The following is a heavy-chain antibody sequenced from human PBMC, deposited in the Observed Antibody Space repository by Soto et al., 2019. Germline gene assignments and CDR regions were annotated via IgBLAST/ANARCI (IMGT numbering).Heavy chain of an antibody. V-gene: IGHV2-5*02. CDR3: AHSRYSRSSFDY. Sequence: SGPTLVNPTQTLTLTCTFSGFSLPSNDVGVGWIRQPPGKALEWLALIYWDDDKRYSPSLKRRLTITKDTSKNQVVIRMTNMDPVDTATYYCAHSRYSRSSFDYWGQGTLVTVSS. J-gene: IGHJ4*02. D-gene: IGHD6-6*01. CDR1: GFSLPSNDVG. CDR2: IYWDDDK.